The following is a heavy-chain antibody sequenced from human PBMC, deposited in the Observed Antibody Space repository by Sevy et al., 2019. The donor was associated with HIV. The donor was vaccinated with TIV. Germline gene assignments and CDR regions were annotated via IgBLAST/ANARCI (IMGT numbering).Heavy chain of an antibody. CDR2: IYSGGST. CDR1: GFTVSSNY. J-gene: IGHJ4*02. Sequence: GGSLRLSCAASGFTVSSNYMSWVRQAPGKGLEWVSVIYSGGSTYYADSVKGRFTISSDNSKNTLYLQMNSLRAEDTAVYYCARKDSSSWGYFDYWGQGTLFTVSS. V-gene: IGHV3-53*01. D-gene: IGHD6-6*01. CDR3: ARKDSSSWGYFDY.